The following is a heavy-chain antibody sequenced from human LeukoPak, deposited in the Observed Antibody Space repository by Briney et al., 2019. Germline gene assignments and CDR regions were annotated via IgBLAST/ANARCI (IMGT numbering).Heavy chain of an antibody. Sequence: QPGGSLRLSCAASGFTFSSYSMNWVRQAPGKGLEWVSYISSSSSTIYYADSVKGRLTISRDNAKNSLYLQMNSLRAEDTAVYYCARDLPTAMVTKFDYWGQGTLVTVSS. V-gene: IGHV3-48*01. CDR1: GFTFSSYS. CDR2: ISSSSSTI. D-gene: IGHD5-18*01. CDR3: ARDLPTAMVTKFDY. J-gene: IGHJ4*02.